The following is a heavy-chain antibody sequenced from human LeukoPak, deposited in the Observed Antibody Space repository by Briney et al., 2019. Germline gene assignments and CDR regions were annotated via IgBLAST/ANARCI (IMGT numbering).Heavy chain of an antibody. CDR2: IYYSGST. Sequence: SETLSLTCTVSGGSISSSSYYWGWIRQPPGKGLEWIGSIYYSGSTYYNPSLKSRVTISVDTSKNQFSLKLSSVTAADTAVYYCARANRKLEYQLLSGASAFDIWGQGTMVTVSS. V-gene: IGHV4-39*07. J-gene: IGHJ3*02. CDR3: ARANRKLEYQLLSGASAFDI. D-gene: IGHD2-2*01. CDR1: GGSISSSSYY.